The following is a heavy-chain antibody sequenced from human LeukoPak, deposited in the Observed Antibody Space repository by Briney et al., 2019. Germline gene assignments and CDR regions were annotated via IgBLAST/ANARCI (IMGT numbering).Heavy chain of an antibody. CDR1: GFTFSSYE. D-gene: IGHD3-16*01. CDR3: ASNLGLQIDY. V-gene: IGHV3-48*03. Sequence: PGGSLRLSCAASGFTFSSYEMNWVRQAPGKGLEWVSYISSSGSTIYYADSVKGRFTTSKDNAKNSLYLQMNSLRAEDTAVYYCASNLGLQIDYWGQGTLVTVSS. CDR2: ISSSGSTI. J-gene: IGHJ4*02.